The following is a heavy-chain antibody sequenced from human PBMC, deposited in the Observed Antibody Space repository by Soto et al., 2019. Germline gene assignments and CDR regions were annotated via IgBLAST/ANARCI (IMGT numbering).Heavy chain of an antibody. CDR3: AKTRGGIRAWYYLEV. D-gene: IGHD2-15*01. J-gene: IGHJ6*03. Sequence: PADTLSLTCTVSCGSITYSYCIWILPPPGRGLEWIGYVYYSWSTSYNPSLNSRVTISVDTSKKQFSLKLSSVTAADTALYYCAKTRGGIRAWYYLEVWGKGTTVTVSS. CDR1: CGSITYSY. V-gene: IGHV4-59*08. CDR2: VYYSWST.